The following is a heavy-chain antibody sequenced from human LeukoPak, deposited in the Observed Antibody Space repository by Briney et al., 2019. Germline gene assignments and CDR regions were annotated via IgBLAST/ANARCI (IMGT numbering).Heavy chain of an antibody. J-gene: IGHJ4*02. CDR3: ARVLGSSSDDY. V-gene: IGHV3-74*01. CDR1: GFTFSSYW. CDR2: INSDGSST. D-gene: IGHD6-6*01. Sequence: GSLRLSCAASGFTFSSYWMHWVRQAPGKGLVWVSRINSDGSSTSYADSVKGRFTISRDNAKNTLYLQMNSLRAEDTALYYCARVLGSSSDDYWGQGTLVTVSS.